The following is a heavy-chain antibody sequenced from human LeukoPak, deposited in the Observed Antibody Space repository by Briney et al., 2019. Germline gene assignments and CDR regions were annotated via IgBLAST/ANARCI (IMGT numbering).Heavy chain of an antibody. Sequence: SETLSLTCTVSGGSISSYYWSWIRQSAGKGLEWIGRVYSSGITTYNPSLKSRVTMSVDTSKNQLSLRLISVTAADTAVYYCTRDSGTSGEVKFDPWGQGSLVTVSS. D-gene: IGHD3-10*01. CDR2: VYSSGIT. CDR3: TRDSGTSGEVKFDP. J-gene: IGHJ5*02. V-gene: IGHV4-4*07. CDR1: GGSISSYY.